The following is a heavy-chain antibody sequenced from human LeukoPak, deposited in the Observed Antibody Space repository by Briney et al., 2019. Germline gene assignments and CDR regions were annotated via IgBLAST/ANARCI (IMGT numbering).Heavy chain of an antibody. V-gene: IGHV1-46*01. CDR2: INPSGGST. CDR1: GYTFTSYY. D-gene: IGHD1-7*01. J-gene: IGHJ4*02. CDR3: ARVFRSNYDY. Sequence: ASVKVSCKASGYTFTSYYMHWVRQAPGQGLEWMGIINPSGGSTSYAQKFQGRVTITRNTSIRTAYMELSSLRSEDTAVYYCARVFRSNYDYWGQGTLVTVSS.